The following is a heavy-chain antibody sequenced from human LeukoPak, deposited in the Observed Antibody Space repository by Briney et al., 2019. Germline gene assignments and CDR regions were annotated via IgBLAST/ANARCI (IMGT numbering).Heavy chain of an antibody. V-gene: IGHV1-18*01. CDR1: GYTFTSYG. Sequence: GASVKVSCKASGYTFTSYGISWVRQAPGQGLEWLGWISTYNGNTHYAQKFQGRVTITADESTSTAYMELSSLRSEDTAVYYCAYRGTTVTTLYNWFDPWGQGTLVTVSS. CDR3: AYRGTTVTTLYNWFDP. J-gene: IGHJ5*02. D-gene: IGHD4-17*01. CDR2: ISTYNGNT.